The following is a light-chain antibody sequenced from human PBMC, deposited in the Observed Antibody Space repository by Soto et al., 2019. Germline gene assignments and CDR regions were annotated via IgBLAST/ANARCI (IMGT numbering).Light chain of an antibody. Sequence: QSALTQPASVSGSPGQSITISCTGTSSDVGGFNYVSWYQHHPGKAPKLMIYEVTNRPSGVSNRFSGSKYGNTASLTISGLQAEDEADYYCSSYTSSTTVFGTGTKVTVL. J-gene: IGLJ1*01. CDR1: SSDVGGFNY. V-gene: IGLV2-14*01. CDR3: SSYTSSTTV. CDR2: EVT.